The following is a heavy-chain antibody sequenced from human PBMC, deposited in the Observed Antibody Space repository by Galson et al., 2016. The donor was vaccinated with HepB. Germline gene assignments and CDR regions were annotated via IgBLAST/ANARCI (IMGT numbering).Heavy chain of an antibody. V-gene: IGHV3-23*01. CDR1: GFAFSSYA. Sequence: SCAASGFAFSSYAVNWVRQAPGKRLEWIASIGLSGSITHYSDSVKGRFTTSRDNSKNTAYLEMNSLRADDTAIYYCAKPHTSGWLTSFDHWGQGNLVTVSS. CDR3: AKPHTSGWLTSFDH. J-gene: IGHJ4*02. CDR2: IGLSGSIT. D-gene: IGHD6-19*01.